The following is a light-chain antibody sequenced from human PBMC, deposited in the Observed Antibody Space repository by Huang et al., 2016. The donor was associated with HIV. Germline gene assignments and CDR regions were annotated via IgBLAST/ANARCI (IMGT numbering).Light chain of an antibody. CDR3: QVYGTSPPGP. Sequence: EIVLTQSPGTLSWSPGERATLSCRASQSVSGSYLAWYQQKPGQAPRLLIYGASSRATGIPDSFSGSGSGTDFTLTITRLEPEDIALYYCQVYGTSPPGPFGPGATVHIK. J-gene: IGKJ3*01. CDR1: QSVSGSY. V-gene: IGKV3-20*01. CDR2: GAS.